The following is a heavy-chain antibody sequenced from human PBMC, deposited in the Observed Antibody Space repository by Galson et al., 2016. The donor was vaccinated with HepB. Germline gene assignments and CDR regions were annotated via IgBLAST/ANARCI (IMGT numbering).Heavy chain of an antibody. V-gene: IGHV3-30*18. CDR1: GFTFSNYG. J-gene: IGHJ4*02. Sequence: SLRLSCAASGFTFSNYGMHWVRQAPGKGLEWVAVISSDASNEYYEDSVKGRFTISRDNSKNTLYLQMNRLRAEDTAVYYCAKDRFSRTYSSSGCDYWGQGTLVIVSS. CDR2: ISSDASNE. CDR3: AKDRFSRTYSSSGCDY. D-gene: IGHD6-13*01.